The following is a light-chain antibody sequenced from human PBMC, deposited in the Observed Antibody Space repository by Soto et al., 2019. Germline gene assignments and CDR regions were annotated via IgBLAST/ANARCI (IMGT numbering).Light chain of an antibody. CDR1: QSVGSD. V-gene: IGKV3-20*01. CDR2: GAS. J-gene: IGKJ1*01. CDR3: QQYGSSIKT. Sequence: EIVMTQSPATLSVSPGERATLSCRASQSVGSDLAWYQQRPGQPPNLLIFGASNRAPGIPDRFSGSGSGTDFTLTISRLEPEDFAVYYCQQYGSSIKTFGQGTKVDIK.